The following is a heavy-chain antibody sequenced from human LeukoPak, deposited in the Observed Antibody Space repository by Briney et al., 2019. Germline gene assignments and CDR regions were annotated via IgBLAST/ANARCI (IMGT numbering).Heavy chain of an antibody. V-gene: IGHV4-34*01. Sequence: SETLSLTRVGYGGSFSACNWSWMRQPPGKGLEWIGEINHSGSTNYKLSLKSRVTISVDTSKNQFSLKLSSVTAADTALYYCARGATDTVLVPGARENWFDPWGQGTLVTVSS. CDR3: ARGATDTVLVPGARENWFDP. CDR2: INHSGST. D-gene: IGHD2-2*01. J-gene: IGHJ5*02. CDR1: GGSFSACN.